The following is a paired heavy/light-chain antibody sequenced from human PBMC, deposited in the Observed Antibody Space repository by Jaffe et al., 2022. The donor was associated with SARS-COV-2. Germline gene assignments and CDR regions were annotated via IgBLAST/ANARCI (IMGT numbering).Light chain of an antibody. CDR1: QSLLHSNGYNY. CDR2: LGS. V-gene: IGKV2-28*01. Sequence: DIVMTQSPLSLPVTPGEPASISCRSSQSLLHSNGYNYLDWYLQKPGQSPQLLIYLGSNRASGVPDRFSGSGSGTDFTLKISRVEAEDVGVYYCMQALQTQYTFGQGTKLEIK. J-gene: IGKJ2*01. CDR3: MQALQTQYT.
Heavy chain of an antibody. CDR3: ARGADFWSAHLTHIKYYGMDV. Sequence: QVQLVQSGAEVKKPGSSVKVSCKASGGTFSSYAISWVRQAPGQGLEWMGGIIPIFGTANYAQKFQGRVTITADESTSTAYMELSSLRSEDTAVYYCARGADFWSAHLTHIKYYGMDVWGQGTTVTVSS. CDR2: IIPIFGTA. D-gene: IGHD3-3*01. CDR1: GGTFSSYA. V-gene: IGHV1-69*01. J-gene: IGHJ6*02.